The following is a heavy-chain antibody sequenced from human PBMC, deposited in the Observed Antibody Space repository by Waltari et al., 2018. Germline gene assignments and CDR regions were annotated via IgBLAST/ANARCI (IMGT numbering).Heavy chain of an antibody. D-gene: IGHD6-13*01. V-gene: IGHV4-59*08. J-gene: IGHJ4*02. CDR2: IFYSGNT. Sequence: QVQLQESGPGLVKPSETLSLTCTVSGGSISSYSWSWIRQPPGKGLEWIGYIFYSGNTNYNPSLQSRVTISLDTSKNQFSLNLSSVTAADTAVYYCARRGGYSSPDLYWGQGTLVTVSS. CDR3: ARRGGYSSPDLY. CDR1: GGSISSYS.